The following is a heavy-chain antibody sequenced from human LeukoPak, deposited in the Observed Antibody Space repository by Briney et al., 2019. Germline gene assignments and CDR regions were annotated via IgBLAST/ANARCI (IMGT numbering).Heavy chain of an antibody. Sequence: SETLSLTCTVSGGSISSSSYYWGWIRQPPGKGLEWIGSIYYSGSTYYNPSLKSRVTISVDTSKNQFSLKLSSVTAADTAVYYCATREQWLGFEDYWGQGTLVTVSS. J-gene: IGHJ4*02. D-gene: IGHD6-19*01. V-gene: IGHV4-39*07. CDR3: ATREQWLGFEDY. CDR2: IYYSGST. CDR1: GGSISSSSYY.